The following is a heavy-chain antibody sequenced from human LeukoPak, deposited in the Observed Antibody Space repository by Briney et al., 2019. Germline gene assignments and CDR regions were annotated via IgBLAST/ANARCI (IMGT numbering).Heavy chain of an antibody. CDR2: INPKSGGT. Sequence: ASVKVSCKASGYTFIDHYIHWVRQAPGQGLERMGWINPKSGGTTYAQKFQGRVSMTRDTSISTAYMEFSRLTSDDTAVYYCARQDDILTDIDYWGQGTLVTVSS. V-gene: IGHV1-2*02. CDR1: GYTFIDHY. D-gene: IGHD3-9*01. J-gene: IGHJ4*02. CDR3: ARQDDILTDIDY.